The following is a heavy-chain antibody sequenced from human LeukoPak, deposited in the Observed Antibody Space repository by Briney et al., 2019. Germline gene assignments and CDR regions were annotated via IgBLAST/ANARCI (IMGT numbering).Heavy chain of an antibody. V-gene: IGHV1-46*01. Sequence: VASVKVSCKASGYTFTSYYMHWVRQAPGQGLEWMGIINPSGGSTSYAQKFQGRVTMTRDMSTSTVYMEPSSLRSEDTAVYYCARAPRRDGYNSWGQGTLVTVSS. CDR3: ARAPRRDGYNS. CDR1: GYTFTSYY. CDR2: INPSGGST. J-gene: IGHJ5*02. D-gene: IGHD5-24*01.